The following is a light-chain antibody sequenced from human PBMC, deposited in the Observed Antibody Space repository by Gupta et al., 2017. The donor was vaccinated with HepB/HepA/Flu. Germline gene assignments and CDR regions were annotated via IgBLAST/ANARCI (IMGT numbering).Light chain of an antibody. CDR3: QQYGSSPPFT. V-gene: IGKV3-20*01. CDR1: QSVSSSY. J-gene: IGKJ3*01. CDR2: GAS. Sequence: EIVLTQSPGTLSLSPGERANLSCRASQSVSSSYLAWYQQKPGQAPRLVIYGASSRATGIPDRFSGSGSGTDFTLTISRLEPEDFAVYYCQQYGSSPPFTFGPGTKVDIK.